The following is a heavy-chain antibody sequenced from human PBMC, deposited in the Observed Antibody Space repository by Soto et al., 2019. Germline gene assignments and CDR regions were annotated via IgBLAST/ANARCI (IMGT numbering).Heavy chain of an antibody. CDR1: GVSISSGGYS. Sequence: SETLSLTCAVSGVSISSGGYSWSWIRQPPGKGLEWIGYIYHSGSTYYNPSLKSRVTISVDTSKNQFSLKLSSVTAADTAVYYCARWWSGSRQGFDPWGQGTLVTVSS. V-gene: IGHV4-30-2*05. J-gene: IGHJ5*02. D-gene: IGHD3-3*01. CDR3: ARWWSGSRQGFDP. CDR2: IYHSGST.